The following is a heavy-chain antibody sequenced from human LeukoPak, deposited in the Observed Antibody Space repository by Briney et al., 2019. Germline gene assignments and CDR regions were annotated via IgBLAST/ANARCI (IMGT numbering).Heavy chain of an antibody. CDR1: GYTFTGYY. V-gene: IGHV1-18*04. D-gene: IGHD1-26*01. Sequence: ASVKVSCKASGYTFTGYYMHWVRQAPGQGLEWMGWISAYNGNTNYAQKLQGRVTMTTDTSTSTAYMELRSLRSDGTAVYYCARGGWVQKEVFDYWGQGTLVTVSS. CDR3: ARGGWVQKEVFDY. CDR2: ISAYNGNT. J-gene: IGHJ4*02.